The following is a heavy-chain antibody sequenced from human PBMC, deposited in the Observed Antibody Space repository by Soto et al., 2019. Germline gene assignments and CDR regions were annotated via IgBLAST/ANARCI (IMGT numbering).Heavy chain of an antibody. V-gene: IGHV3-74*01. CDR2: INSDGSST. CDR3: ARPHVLWFGEVWFDP. CDR1: GFTFSSYW. Sequence: EVQLVESGGGLVQPGGSLRLSCAASGFTFSSYWMHWVRQAPGKGLVWVSRINSDGSSTSYADPVKGRYTISRDNAKNTLYLQMNSLRAEDTAVYYCARPHVLWFGEVWFDPWGQGTLVTVSS. J-gene: IGHJ5*02. D-gene: IGHD3-10*01.